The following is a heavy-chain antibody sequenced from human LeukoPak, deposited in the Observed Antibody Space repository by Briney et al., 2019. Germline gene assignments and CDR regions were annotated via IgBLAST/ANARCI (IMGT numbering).Heavy chain of an antibody. CDR1: GGTFSSYA. Sequence: SVKVSCKASGGTFSSYAISWVRQAPGQGLEWVGGIYPIFGTANYAQKLKGRVTISADESTSTGYMEMSSLRAEDTSVYYCARDHRTHDFWSGPTLDYWGQGTLVTVSS. V-gene: IGHV1-69*13. J-gene: IGHJ4*02. CDR2: IYPIFGTA. D-gene: IGHD3-3*01. CDR3: ARDHRTHDFWSGPTLDY.